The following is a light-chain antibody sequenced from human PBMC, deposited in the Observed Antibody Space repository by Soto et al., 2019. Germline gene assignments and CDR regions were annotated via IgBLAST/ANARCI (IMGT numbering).Light chain of an antibody. J-gene: IGKJ1*01. Sequence: EMVMTQSPATLSVSPGERATLSCRASQGIKDYLAWFQQKPVQAPRLLIYGASTRATAIPARFSGSGSGTDFTLAIRRLEPEDFAVYYCHQFGCSPRTFGQGTKVDIK. CDR2: GAS. CDR1: QGIKDY. CDR3: HQFGCSPRT. V-gene: IGKV3-20*01.